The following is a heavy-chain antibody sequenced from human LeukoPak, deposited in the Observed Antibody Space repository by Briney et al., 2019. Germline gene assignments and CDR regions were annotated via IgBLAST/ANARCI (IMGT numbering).Heavy chain of an antibody. Sequence: SETLSLTCTVSGGSISSGDYDWSWIRPPPGKGLEWIGYIYYSGSTNSDPSLTSPVTITVDTSKNQFPLKLSSVTAAATAVYYCARDTTSYYYGSGSYRWFDPWGQGTLVTVSS. V-gene: IGHV4-30-4*01. CDR2: IYYSGST. D-gene: IGHD3-10*01. J-gene: IGHJ5*02. CDR1: GGSISSGDYD. CDR3: ARDTTSYYYGSGSYRWFDP.